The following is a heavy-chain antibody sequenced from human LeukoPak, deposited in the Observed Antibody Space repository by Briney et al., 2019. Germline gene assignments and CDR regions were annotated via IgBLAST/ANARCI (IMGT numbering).Heavy chain of an antibody. V-gene: IGHV3-48*03. J-gene: IGHJ4*02. Sequence: GGSLRLSCAASGFTFSNYEMHWVRQAPGKGLEWVSYISSSGSDIYYADSVKGRFTISRDNAKNSLYLQMNSLRAEDTAVYYCATDGGPEYSSSWYLYWGQGTLVTVSS. CDR1: GFTFSNYE. CDR3: ATDGGPEYSSSWYLY. D-gene: IGHD6-13*01. CDR2: ISSSGSDI.